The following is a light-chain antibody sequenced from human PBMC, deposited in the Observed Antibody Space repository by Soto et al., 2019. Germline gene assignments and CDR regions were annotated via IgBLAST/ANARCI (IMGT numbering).Light chain of an antibody. CDR2: DVR. J-gene: IGLJ1*01. CDR1: SSDVGGYNY. CDR3: SSYTSSSTLV. V-gene: IGLV2-14*01. Sequence: QSALTQPAFVSGSPGQSITISCTGTSSDVGGYNYVSWYQQHPGKAPKLMIYDVRNRPSGVSNRFSGSKSSNTASLTISGLPAEDEAYYYCSSYTSSSTLVFGTGTKLTVL.